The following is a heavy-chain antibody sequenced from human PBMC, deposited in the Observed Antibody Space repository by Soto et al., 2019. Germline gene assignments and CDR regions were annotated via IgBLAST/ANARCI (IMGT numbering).Heavy chain of an antibody. CDR2: IFFSGNT. CDR1: GGSIINGGNY. V-gene: IGHV4-31*03. J-gene: IGHJ4*02. CDR3: TRDIYAGILDF. D-gene: IGHD6-13*01. Sequence: NPSETLSLTCTVSGGSIINGGNYWTWIRQHQGKGLEWIGKIFFSGNTHYNPAMKRRLTFSVDTTKTQYLLMLTPVTAAAAAIYYSTRDIYAGILDFWGPGTLVTVSS.